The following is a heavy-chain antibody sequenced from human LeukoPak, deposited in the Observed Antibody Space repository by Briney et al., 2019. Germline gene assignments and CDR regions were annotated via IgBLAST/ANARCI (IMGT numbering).Heavy chain of an antibody. CDR2: IYYSSST. J-gene: IGHJ4*02. CDR3: ASPGAVTETSEGLFDY. V-gene: IGHV4-39*01. D-gene: IGHD4-17*01. CDR1: GGSISSRNYY. Sequence: ASETLSLTCTVSGGSISSRNYYWGWLRQPPGKGLEWIGSIYYSSSTYYNPSLKSRITISVDTSKNQFRLKLSSVTAAHASVYYCASPGAVTETSEGLFDYWGQGTLVTVSS.